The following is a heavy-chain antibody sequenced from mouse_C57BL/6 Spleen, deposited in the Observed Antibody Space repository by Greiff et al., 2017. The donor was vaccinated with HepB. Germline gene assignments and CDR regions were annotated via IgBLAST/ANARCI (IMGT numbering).Heavy chain of an antibody. Sequence: VQLKQSGAELARPGASVKLSCKASGYTFTSYGISWVKQRTGQGLEWIGEIYPRSGNTYYNEKFKGKATLTADKSSSTAYMELRSLTSEDSAVYFCARSAIYYDYDGYFDVWGTGTTVTVSS. CDR2: IYPRSGNT. CDR1: GYTFTSYG. D-gene: IGHD2-4*01. CDR3: ARSAIYYDYDGYFDV. J-gene: IGHJ1*03. V-gene: IGHV1-81*01.